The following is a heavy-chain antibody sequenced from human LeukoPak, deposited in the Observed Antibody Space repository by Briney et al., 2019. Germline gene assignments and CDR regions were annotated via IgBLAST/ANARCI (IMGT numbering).Heavy chain of an antibody. D-gene: IGHD3-10*01. J-gene: IGHJ6*03. V-gene: IGHV3-7*01. Sequence: PGGSLRLSCAASGFTFNNYWMSWVRQAPGKGLEWVANVQQEGSERYYVDSVKGRFTISRDNAKNSLYLQMNSLRAEDTAVYYCARDSPPMMGSLYYYYYMDVWGKGTTVTVSS. CDR3: ARDSPPMMGSLYYYYYMDV. CDR2: VQQEGSER. CDR1: GFTFNNYW.